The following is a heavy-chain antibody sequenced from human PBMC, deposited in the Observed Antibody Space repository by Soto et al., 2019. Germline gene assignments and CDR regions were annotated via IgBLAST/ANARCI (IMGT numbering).Heavy chain of an antibody. J-gene: IGHJ3*02. CDR2: ISSSSSYI. V-gene: IGHV3-21*01. CDR3: AREKTDYGDYSFDI. Sequence: ESGGGLVKPGGSLRLSCAASGFTFSSYSMNWVRQAPGKGLEWVSSISSSSSYIYYADSVKGRFTISRDNAKNSLYLQMNSLRAEDTAVYYCAREKTDYGDYSFDIWGQGTMVTVSS. CDR1: GFTFSSYS. D-gene: IGHD4-17*01.